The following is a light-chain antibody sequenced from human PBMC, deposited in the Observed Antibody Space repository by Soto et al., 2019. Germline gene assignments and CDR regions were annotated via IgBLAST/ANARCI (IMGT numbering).Light chain of an antibody. V-gene: IGLV2-8*01. J-gene: IGLJ6*01. Sequence: QSVLTQPPSASGSPGQSVTISCTGTKNDIGVYDFVSWYQHHPGKAPRLIIYEVVQRPSGVPARFSGSKSGHTASLTVSGLQAADQADYFCKPYAGSNTYGFGSGTKVTVL. CDR3: KPYAGSNTYG. CDR1: KNDIGVYDF. CDR2: EVV.